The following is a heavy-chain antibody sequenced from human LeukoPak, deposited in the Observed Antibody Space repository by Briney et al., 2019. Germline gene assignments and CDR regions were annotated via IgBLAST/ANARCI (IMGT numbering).Heavy chain of an antibody. D-gene: IGHD6-19*01. V-gene: IGHV3-23*01. CDR3: AKVRVAGHDAFGI. CDR1: GFTFSSYA. J-gene: IGHJ3*02. Sequence: GGSLRLSCAASGFTFSSYAMSWVRQAPGKGLEWVSAISGSGGSTYYADSVKGRFAISRDNSKNTLYLQMNSLRAEDTAVYYCAKVRVAGHDAFGIWGQGTMVTVSS. CDR2: ISGSGGST.